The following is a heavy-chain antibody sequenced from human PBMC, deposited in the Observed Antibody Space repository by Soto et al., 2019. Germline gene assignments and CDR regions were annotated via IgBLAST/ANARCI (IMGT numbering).Heavy chain of an antibody. D-gene: IGHD4-4*01. CDR2: IIPLFRTP. CDR3: ARDNDRLQLGGNYYYSLDV. J-gene: IGHJ6*02. Sequence: QVQLVQSGAEMKEPGSSVKVSCKTSGGTFSSSAISWLRQAPGQGLEWMGGIIPLFRTPAYAQKFPGTVTIAAAESTSTAYMELSSRRSEDTAVYYCARDNDRLQLGGNYYYSLDVWGQGTTITVSS. V-gene: IGHV1-69*12. CDR1: GGTFSSSA.